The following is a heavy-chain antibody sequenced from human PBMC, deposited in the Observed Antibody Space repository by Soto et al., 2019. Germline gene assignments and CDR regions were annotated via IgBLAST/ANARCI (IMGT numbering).Heavy chain of an antibody. Sequence: QVQLVESGGGVVQPGRSLRLSCAASGFTFSSYGMHWVRQAPGKGLEWVAVIWYDGSNKYYADSVKGRFTISRDNSKNTLYLQMNSLRAEDTAVYYCARSVGYEGSYYGMDVWGLGTTVTVSS. CDR2: IWYDGSNK. D-gene: IGHD5-12*01. CDR1: GFTFSSYG. CDR3: ARSVGYEGSYYGMDV. V-gene: IGHV3-33*01. J-gene: IGHJ6*02.